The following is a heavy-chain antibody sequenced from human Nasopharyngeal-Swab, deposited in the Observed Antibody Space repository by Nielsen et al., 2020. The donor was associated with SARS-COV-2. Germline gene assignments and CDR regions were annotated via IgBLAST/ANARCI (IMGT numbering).Heavy chain of an antibody. CDR1: GFTFSKFY. J-gene: IGHJ4*02. CDR2: IKQDGSGS. Sequence: GGSLRLSCAASGFTFSKFYMSWVRQAAGQGLEWVDNIKQDGSGSYYVDSVKGRFTISRDDANNSLYLQMNSLRAGDTGVYYCARGGSSFPFDYWGPGTLVTVSS. CDR3: ARGGSSFPFDY. D-gene: IGHD6-13*01. V-gene: IGHV3-7*01.